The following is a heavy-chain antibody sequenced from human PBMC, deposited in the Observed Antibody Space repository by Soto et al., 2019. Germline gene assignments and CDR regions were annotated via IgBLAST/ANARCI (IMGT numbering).Heavy chain of an antibody. Sequence: GGSLRLSCAASGFTFSSYAMHWVRQAPGKGLEYVSAISSNGGSTYYANSVKGRFTISRDNSKNTLYLQMGSLRAEDMAVYYCAKVDSSAGGVTIDYWGQGTLVTVSS. CDR2: ISSNGGST. D-gene: IGHD6-6*01. J-gene: IGHJ4*02. CDR1: GFTFSSYA. V-gene: IGHV3-64*01. CDR3: AKVDSSAGGVTIDY.